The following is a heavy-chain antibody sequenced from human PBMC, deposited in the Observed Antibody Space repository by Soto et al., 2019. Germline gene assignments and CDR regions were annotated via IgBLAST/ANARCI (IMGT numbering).Heavy chain of an antibody. D-gene: IGHD1-26*01. V-gene: IGHV3-23*01. Sequence: GAYLRLSCTASGFTFSPSSMSWVRQAPGRGLEWVSCISGSGAGTYYADSVKGRFTISRDNSKNTLYLQMNSLRAEDTAVYDCAREASGSRNYFDYWGQGTLVTVSS. CDR1: GFTFSPSS. CDR3: AREASGSRNYFDY. J-gene: IGHJ4*02. CDR2: ISGSGAGT.